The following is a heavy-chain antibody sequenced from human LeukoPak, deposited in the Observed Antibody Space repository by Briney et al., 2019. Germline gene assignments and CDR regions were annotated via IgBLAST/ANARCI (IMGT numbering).Heavy chain of an antibody. CDR1: GYTFTGYY. CDR3: ARDLDSSGYYRPDAFDI. D-gene: IGHD3-22*01. V-gene: IGHV1-2*02. J-gene: IGHJ3*02. Sequence: ASVKVSCKASGYTFTGYYMHWVRQAPGQGLEWMGWINPNSGGTNYAQKFQGRVTMTRDTSISTAYMELRSLRSDDTAVYYCARDLDSSGYYRPDAFDIWGQGTRVTVSS. CDR2: INPNSGGT.